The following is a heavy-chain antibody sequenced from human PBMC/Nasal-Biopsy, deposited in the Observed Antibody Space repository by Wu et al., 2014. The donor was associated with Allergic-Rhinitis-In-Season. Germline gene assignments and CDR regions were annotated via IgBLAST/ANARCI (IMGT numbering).Heavy chain of an antibody. Sequence: LRLSCAASGFTFDDYAMHWVRQAPGKGLEWVSGISWNSGSIGYADSVKGRFTISRDNAKNSLYLQMNSLRAEDTALYYCAKAFPRVGYSYGYYFDYWDQGTLVTVSS. V-gene: IGHV3-9*01. D-gene: IGHD5-18*01. CDR1: GFTFDDYA. CDR3: AKAFPRVGYSYGYYFDY. J-gene: IGHJ4*02. CDR2: ISWNSGSI.